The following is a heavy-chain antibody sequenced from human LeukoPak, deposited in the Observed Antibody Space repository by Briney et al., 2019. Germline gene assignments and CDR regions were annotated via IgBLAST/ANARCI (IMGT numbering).Heavy chain of an antibody. J-gene: IGHJ4*02. Sequence: PGGSLRLSCAASGFTFSSYAMHWVRQAPGKGLEWVPVISYDGSNKYYADSVRGRFTISRDNSKNTLYLQMNSLRDEDTAVYYCARAPLPGYSYGYRDYWGQGTLVTVSS. D-gene: IGHD5-18*01. CDR3: ARAPLPGYSYGYRDY. CDR1: GFTFSSYA. V-gene: IGHV3-30*04. CDR2: ISYDGSNK.